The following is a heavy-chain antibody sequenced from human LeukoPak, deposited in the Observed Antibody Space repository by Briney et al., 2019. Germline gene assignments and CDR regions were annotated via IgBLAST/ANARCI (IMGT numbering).Heavy chain of an antibody. D-gene: IGHD3-10*01. CDR2: INHSGST. V-gene: IGHV4-34*01. CDR1: GGSFSGYY. CDR3: ARMRGSGSYYVGWFDP. Sequence: PSETLSLTCAVYGGSFSGYYWSWIRQPPGKGLEWIGEINHSGSTNYNPSLKSRVTISVDTSKNQFSLKLSSVTAADTAVYYCARMRGSGSYYVGWFDPWGQGTLVTVSS. J-gene: IGHJ5*02.